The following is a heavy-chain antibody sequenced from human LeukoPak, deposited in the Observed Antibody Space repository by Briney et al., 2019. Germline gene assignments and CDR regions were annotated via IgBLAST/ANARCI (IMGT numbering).Heavy chain of an antibody. J-gene: IGHJ3*02. V-gene: IGHV3-74*01. Sequence: GGSLRLSCAASGFTFSSYWMHWVRHAPGKGLVWVSRINSDGSSTSYADSVKGRFTISGDNAKNTLYLQMNSLRAEDTAVYYCARGSYSDAFDIWGQGTMVTVSS. D-gene: IGHD1-26*01. CDR1: GFTFSSYW. CDR2: INSDGSST. CDR3: ARGSYSDAFDI.